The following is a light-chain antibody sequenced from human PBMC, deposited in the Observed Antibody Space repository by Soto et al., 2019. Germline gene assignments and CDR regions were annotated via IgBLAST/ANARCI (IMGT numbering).Light chain of an antibody. CDR2: EAS. CDR3: QRYTTSSWT. J-gene: IGKJ1*01. V-gene: IGKV1-5*03. Sequence: DIQMTQSPSTLSASVGDRVTITCRASQNIRKGMAWFQQRPGKAPRLLIYEASTLESGVPTRFSGSGFGTEFSLTINSPQPDDIATDYCQRYTTSSWTFGQGTKVEIK. CDR1: QNIRKG.